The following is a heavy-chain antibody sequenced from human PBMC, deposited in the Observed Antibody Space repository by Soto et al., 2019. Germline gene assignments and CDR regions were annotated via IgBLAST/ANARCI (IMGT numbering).Heavy chain of an antibody. V-gene: IGHV3-23*01. Sequence: GGSLRLSCAASGFTFSSYAMSWVRQAPGKGLEWVSAISGSGGSTYYADSVKGRFTISRDNSKNTLYLQMNSLRAEDTAVYYCAKDQLVVVVAATRWFDYWGQGTLVTVSS. CDR3: AKDQLVVVVAATRWFDY. CDR1: GFTFSSYA. CDR2: ISGSGGST. J-gene: IGHJ4*02. D-gene: IGHD2-15*01.